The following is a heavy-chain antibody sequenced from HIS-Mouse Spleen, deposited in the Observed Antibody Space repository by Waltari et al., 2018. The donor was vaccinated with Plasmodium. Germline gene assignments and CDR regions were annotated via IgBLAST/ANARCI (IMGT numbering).Heavy chain of an antibody. D-gene: IGHD5-12*01. V-gene: IGHV4-34*01. J-gene: IGHJ3*02. Sequence: QVQLQQWGAGLLKPSETLSLTCAVYGGSFSGYYWSWIRQPPGKGLEWIGEINHSGSTNDHPALKSRVTISVDTSKNQFSLKLSSVTAADTAVYYCARGRRDGYNPDAFDIWGQGTMVTVSS. CDR3: ARGRRDGYNPDAFDI. CDR2: INHSGST. CDR1: GGSFSGYY.